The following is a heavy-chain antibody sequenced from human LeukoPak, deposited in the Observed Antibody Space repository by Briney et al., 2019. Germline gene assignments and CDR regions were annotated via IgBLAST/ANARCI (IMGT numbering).Heavy chain of an antibody. CDR1: GGSISNTFYY. V-gene: IGHV4-39*01. CDR2: INYSGST. D-gene: IGHD3-9*01. CDR3: ARLDILTGYVDY. Sequence: PSETLSLTCTVSGGSISNTFYYWGWIRQPPGKGLEWIGSINYSGSTYYNPSLKSRVTISVDTSKNQFSLKLSSVTAADTAVYYCARLDILTGYVDYWGQGTLVTVSS. J-gene: IGHJ4*02.